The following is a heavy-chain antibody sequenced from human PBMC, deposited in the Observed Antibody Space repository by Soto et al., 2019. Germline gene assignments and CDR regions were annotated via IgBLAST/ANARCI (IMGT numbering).Heavy chain of an antibody. CDR3: AATIFGVVRGYYFDY. V-gene: IGHV1-69*13. CDR1: GGTFSSYA. D-gene: IGHD3-3*01. J-gene: IGHJ4*02. Sequence: ASVKVSCKASGGTFSSYAISWVRQAPGQGLEWMGGIIPIFGTANYAQKFQGRVTITADESTSTAYMELSSLRSEDTAVYYCAATIFGVVRGYYFDYWGQGTLVTVSS. CDR2: IIPIFGTA.